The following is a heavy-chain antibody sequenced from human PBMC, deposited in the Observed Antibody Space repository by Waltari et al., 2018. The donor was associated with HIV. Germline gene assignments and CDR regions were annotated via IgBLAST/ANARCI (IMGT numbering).Heavy chain of an antibody. D-gene: IGHD3-9*01. CDR3: ARGLDILTAHYHWYLDL. J-gene: IGHJ2*01. CDR2: GYISGST. V-gene: IGHV4-61*02. CDR1: GGSITRGTYY. Sequence: QVQLQESGPGLVKPSQTLSLTCTLSGGSITRGTYYWPWIRQPAGKGLEWVGRGYISGSTNYNPSLRSRVTISVDTSKNQFSLKLTSVTAADTAVYYCARGLDILTAHYHWYLDLWGRGTLVTVSS.